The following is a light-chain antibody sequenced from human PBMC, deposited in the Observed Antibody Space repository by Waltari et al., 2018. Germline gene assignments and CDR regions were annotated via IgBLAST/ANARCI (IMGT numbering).Light chain of an antibody. V-gene: IGKV1-39*01. J-gene: IGKJ2*03. Sequence: DIQMTQSPSSLSASVGARVTITCRASHHTGTYLNWYQHKPGKAPKLLIYSASTLQSGVPPRFSGSGSGTDYTLTIFDLQPEDFATYYCQQTYITPPHSFGQGTKLEI. CDR1: HHTGTY. CDR3: QQTYITPPHS. CDR2: SAS.